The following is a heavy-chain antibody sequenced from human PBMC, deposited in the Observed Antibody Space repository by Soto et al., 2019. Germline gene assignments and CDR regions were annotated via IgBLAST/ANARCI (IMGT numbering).Heavy chain of an antibody. CDR1: GGSISSGGYY. J-gene: IGHJ6*03. CDR3: ARSEDINYYYYMDV. D-gene: IGHD2-15*01. Sequence: PSETLSLTCTVSGGSISSGGYYWSWIRKHPGKGLEWIGYIYYSGSTYYHPSLKSRITISIDTSKNQFSLKLSSVTAADTAVYFCARSEDINYYYYMDVWGKGTTVTVSS. CDR2: IYYSGST. V-gene: IGHV4-31*03.